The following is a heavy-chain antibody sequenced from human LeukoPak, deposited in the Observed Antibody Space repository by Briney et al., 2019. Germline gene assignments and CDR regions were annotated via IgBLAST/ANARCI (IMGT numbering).Heavy chain of an antibody. J-gene: IGHJ4*02. CDR1: GFTVSSNY. Sequence: GGSLRLXCAASGFTVSSNYMSWVRQAPGKGLEWVSVIYSGGSTYYADSVKGRFTISRDNSKNTLYLQMNSLRAEDTAVYYCARDLGYGDYESFDYWGQGTLVTVSS. D-gene: IGHD4-17*01. CDR2: IYSGGST. CDR3: ARDLGYGDYESFDY. V-gene: IGHV3-66*02.